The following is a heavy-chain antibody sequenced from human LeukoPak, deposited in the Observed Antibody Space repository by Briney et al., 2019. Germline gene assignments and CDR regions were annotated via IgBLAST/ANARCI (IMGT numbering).Heavy chain of an antibody. CDR1: GGSFSGYY. D-gene: IGHD2-2*01. V-gene: IGHV4-34*01. CDR2: INHSGST. Sequence: QASETLSLTCAVYGGSFSGYYWSWIRQPPGKGLEWIGEINHSGSTNYNPSLKSRVTISVDTSKNQFSLKLSSVTAADTAVYYCARASEDIVVVPAFYFDYWGQGTLVTVSS. J-gene: IGHJ4*02. CDR3: ARASEDIVVVPAFYFDY.